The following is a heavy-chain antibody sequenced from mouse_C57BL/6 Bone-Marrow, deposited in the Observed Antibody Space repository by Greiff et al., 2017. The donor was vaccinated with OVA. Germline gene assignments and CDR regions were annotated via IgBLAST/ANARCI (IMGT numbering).Heavy chain of an antibody. J-gene: IGHJ3*01. Sequence: VQLQQSGAELVRPGASVKLSCTASGFNIKDDYIPWVKQRPEQGLELIGWIDPENGDTEYSSKVQGKATITADTSSNTAYLQLSSLTSEDTAVYYCTTAYYGSSYSFAYWGQGTLVTVSA. V-gene: IGHV14-4*01. CDR1: GFNIKDDY. CDR2: IDPENGDT. D-gene: IGHD1-1*01. CDR3: TTAYYGSSYSFAY.